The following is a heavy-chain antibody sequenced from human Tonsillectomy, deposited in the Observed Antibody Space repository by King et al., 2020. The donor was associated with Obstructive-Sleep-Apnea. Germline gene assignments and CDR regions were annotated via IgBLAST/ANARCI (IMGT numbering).Heavy chain of an antibody. Sequence: VQLVQSGAEVKNPGASVKVSCKASGYTFTSFGISWVRQAPGQGLEWMGWISAYNGNANYAQNLQGRVTMTTDTSTSTAYMELRSLRSDDTAVYYCARDGCWVVAPHYYYGMDVWGQGTTVTVSS. CDR3: ARDGCWVVAPHYYYGMDV. J-gene: IGHJ6*02. CDR1: GYTFTSFG. V-gene: IGHV1-18*01. D-gene: IGHD2-15*01. CDR2: ISAYNGNA.